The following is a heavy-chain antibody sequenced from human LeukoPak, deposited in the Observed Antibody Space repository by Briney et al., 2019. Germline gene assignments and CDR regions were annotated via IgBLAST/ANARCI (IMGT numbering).Heavy chain of an antibody. CDR1: GGSISSGGYY. CDR2: IYYSGST. V-gene: IGHV4-31*01. CDR3: ARVGWFGDRGYGMDV. J-gene: IGHJ6*02. Sequence: SETLSLTCTVSGGSISSGGYYWSWSRQHPGKGLEWIGYIYYSGSTYYNPSLKSQVTISVDTSKNQFSLKLSSVTAADTAVYYCARVGWFGDRGYGMDVWGQGTTVTVSS. D-gene: IGHD3-10*01.